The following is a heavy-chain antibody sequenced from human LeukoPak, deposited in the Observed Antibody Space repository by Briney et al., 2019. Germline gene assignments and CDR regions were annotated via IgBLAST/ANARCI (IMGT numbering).Heavy chain of an antibody. V-gene: IGHV3-23*01. J-gene: IGHJ4*02. CDR3: VVYTGGYRSQF. D-gene: IGHD5-24*01. CDR2: ISDRGDRQ. Sequence: GGSLRLSCAASGFTFSTYAMGWVRQAPGKGLEWVSAISDRGDRQYYADSVKGRFTISRDNSMNTLRLQMNSLSVEGTAVYYCVVYTGGYRSQFWGQGTLVTVSS. CDR1: GFTFSTYA.